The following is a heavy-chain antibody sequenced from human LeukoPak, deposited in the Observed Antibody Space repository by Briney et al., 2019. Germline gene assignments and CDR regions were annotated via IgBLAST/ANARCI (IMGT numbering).Heavy chain of an antibody. D-gene: IGHD5-24*01. V-gene: IGHV4-59*08. J-gene: IGHJ6*02. Sequence: SETLSLTCTVSGGSMSNHYWSWIRQPPGKGLEWIGYIYYSGSTKYNPSLKSRVTISVDTSKNQFSLKLSSVTAADTAVYYCARRARRDGYTWGDYYYYYGMDVWGQGTTVTVSS. CDR3: ARRARRDGYTWGDYYYYYGMDV. CDR2: IYYSGST. CDR1: GGSMSNHY.